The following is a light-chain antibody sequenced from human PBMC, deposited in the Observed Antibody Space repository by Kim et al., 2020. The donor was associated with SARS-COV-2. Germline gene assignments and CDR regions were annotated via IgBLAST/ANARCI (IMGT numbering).Light chain of an antibody. Sequence: VSPGRRATPSCRASRSISSNVDWYQQKPGQAPRLIFYDASTRATGVPVRCRGSGSGTEFTLTISSLQYDDSAVYYSQQYHNWRTFGQGTKVDIK. CDR2: DAS. V-gene: IGKV3-15*01. CDR3: QQYHNWRT. CDR1: RSISSN. J-gene: IGKJ1*01.